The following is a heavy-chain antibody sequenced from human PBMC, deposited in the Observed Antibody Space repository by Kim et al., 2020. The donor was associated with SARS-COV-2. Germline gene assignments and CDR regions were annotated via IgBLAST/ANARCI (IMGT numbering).Heavy chain of an antibody. D-gene: IGHD3-10*01. CDR2: IYYSGST. CDR1: GGSISSYY. CDR3: ARSLGSKTYYYGSGSYVAWVDP. J-gene: IGHJ5*02. V-gene: IGHV4-59*08. Sequence: SETLSLTCTVSGGSISSYYWSWIRQPPGKGLEWIGYIYYSGSTNYNPSLKSRVTISVDTSKNQFSLKLSSVTAADTAVYYCARSLGSKTYYYGSGSYVAWVDPWGQGTLVTVSS.